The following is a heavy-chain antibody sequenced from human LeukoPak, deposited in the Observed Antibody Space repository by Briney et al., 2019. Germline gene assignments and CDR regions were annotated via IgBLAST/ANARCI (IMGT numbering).Heavy chain of an antibody. CDR3: AKGRYSGTTYYFDY. CDR2: IKKDGSET. CDR1: GFTLSTYW. D-gene: IGHD5-12*01. J-gene: IGHJ4*02. V-gene: IGHV3-7*03. Sequence: GGSLRLSCAASGFTLSTYWMSWVRQVPGKGLEWVADIKKDGSETYYVDSVKGRFTISRDNAKNSLYLQMNSLRAEDTAMYYCAKGRYSGTTYYFDYWGQGTLDTVSS.